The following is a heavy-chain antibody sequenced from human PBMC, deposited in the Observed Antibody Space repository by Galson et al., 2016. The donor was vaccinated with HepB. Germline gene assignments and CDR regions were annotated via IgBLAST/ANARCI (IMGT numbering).Heavy chain of an antibody. D-gene: IGHD2-8*02. CDR2: IKFDGSDK. Sequence: SLRLSCAASGFSLSDYWMTWVRQAPGKGLECVANIKFDGSDKYYVDSVKGRFNVSRDNAKNALYLQMNSLRVEDTAVYYCARVGYCSGGYCQGRDWFDPWGQGTLVSVSS. CDR1: GFSLSDYW. V-gene: IGHV3-7*03. J-gene: IGHJ5*02. CDR3: ARVGYCSGGYCQGRDWFDP.